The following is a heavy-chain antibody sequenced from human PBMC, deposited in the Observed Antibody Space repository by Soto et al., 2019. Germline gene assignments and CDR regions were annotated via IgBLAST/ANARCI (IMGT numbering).Heavy chain of an antibody. J-gene: IGHJ6*04. CDR3: ARGYDILTGFLDV. D-gene: IGHD3-9*01. CDR2: IWYDGSNK. Sequence: PGGSVRLSCAASGFTFSSYGMHWVRQAPGKGLEWVAVIWYDGSNKYYADSVKGRFTISRDNSKNTLYLQMNSLRAEDTAVYYCARGYDILTGFLDVWGKGTTVTVSS. CDR1: GFTFSSYG. V-gene: IGHV3-33*01.